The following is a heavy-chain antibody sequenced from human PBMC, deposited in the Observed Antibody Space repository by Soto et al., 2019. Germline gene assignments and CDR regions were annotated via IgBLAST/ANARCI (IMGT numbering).Heavy chain of an antibody. D-gene: IGHD3-10*01. CDR3: ARVDAYGREYGMDV. J-gene: IGHJ6*02. Sequence: GSTNYNPSLKIRVTISVDTSKNQFSLKLRSVTAADTAVYYCARVDAYGREYGMDVWGQGSTVSVSS. CDR2: GST. V-gene: IGHV4-59*01.